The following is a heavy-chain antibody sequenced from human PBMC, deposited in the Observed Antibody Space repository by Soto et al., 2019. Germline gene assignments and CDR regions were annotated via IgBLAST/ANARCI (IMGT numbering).Heavy chain of an antibody. J-gene: IGHJ3*02. CDR1: GGSISSSNW. Sequence: SETLSLTCAVSGGSISSSNWWSWVRQPPGKGLEWIGEIYHSGSTNYNPSLKSRVTISVDKSKNQFSLKLSAVTAADTALYYCARGTNSSSDAFDIWGQGTMVTVSS. CDR3: ARGTNSSSDAFDI. CDR2: IYHSGST. D-gene: IGHD6-6*01. V-gene: IGHV4-4*02.